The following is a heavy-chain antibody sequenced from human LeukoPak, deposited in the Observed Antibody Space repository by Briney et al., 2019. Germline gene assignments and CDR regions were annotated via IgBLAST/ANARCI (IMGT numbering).Heavy chain of an antibody. Sequence: ASVKVSCKASGGTFISYAISGVGQAPGQGVEWMGGIIPIFGTANCAQNFHGRVTITAHESTSTAYVELSSLRSEDTAVYYCARLIPHYYDSSGPNWFDPWGQGTLVTVSS. CDR2: IIPIFGTA. CDR1: GGTFISYA. J-gene: IGHJ5*02. D-gene: IGHD3-22*01. V-gene: IGHV1-69*01. CDR3: ARLIPHYYDSSGPNWFDP.